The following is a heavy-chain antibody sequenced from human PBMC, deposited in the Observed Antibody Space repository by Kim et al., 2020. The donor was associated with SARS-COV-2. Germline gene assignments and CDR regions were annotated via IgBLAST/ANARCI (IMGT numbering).Heavy chain of an antibody. CDR3: ARITDYYDSSGYPRAGFDY. D-gene: IGHD3-22*01. Sequence: SETLSLTCAVYGGSFSGYYWSWIRQPPGKGLEWIGEINHSGSTNYNPSLKSRVTISVDTSKIQFSLKLSSVTAADTAVYYCARITDYYDSSGYPRAGFDYWGQGTLVTVSS. V-gene: IGHV4-34*01. J-gene: IGHJ4*02. CDR2: INHSGST. CDR1: GGSFSGYY.